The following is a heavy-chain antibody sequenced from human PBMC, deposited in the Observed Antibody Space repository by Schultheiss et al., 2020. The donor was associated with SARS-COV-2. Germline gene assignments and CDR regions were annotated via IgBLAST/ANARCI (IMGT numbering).Heavy chain of an antibody. CDR1: GGSISSYY. CDR2: IYYSGST. CDR3: ARHPYYDTPGAFDI. D-gene: IGHD3-9*01. V-gene: IGHV4-59*08. Sequence: GSLRLSCTVSGGSISSYYWSWIRQPPGKGLEWIGYIYYSGSTNYNPSLKSRVTISVDTSKNQFSLKLSSVTAADTAVYYCARHPYYDTPGAFDIWGQGTMVTVSS. J-gene: IGHJ3*02.